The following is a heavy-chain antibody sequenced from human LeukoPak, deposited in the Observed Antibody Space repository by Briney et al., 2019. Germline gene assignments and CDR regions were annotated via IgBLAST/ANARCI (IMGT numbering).Heavy chain of an antibody. CDR2: INPNSGGT. CDR1: GYTFTGYY. D-gene: IGHD6-13*01. CDR3: AVLGSSSWLDAFDI. Sequence: ASVKVSCKASGYTFTGYYMHWVRQAPGQGLEWMGWINPNSGGTNYAQKFQGRVTITRNTSISTAYMELSSLRSEDTAVYYCAVLGSSSWLDAFDIWGQGTMVTVSS. V-gene: IGHV1-2*02. J-gene: IGHJ3*02.